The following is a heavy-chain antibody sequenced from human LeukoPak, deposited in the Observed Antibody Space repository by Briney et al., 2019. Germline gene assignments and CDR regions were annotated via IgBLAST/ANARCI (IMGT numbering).Heavy chain of an antibody. CDR2: INPSGGST. D-gene: IGHD6-19*01. CDR1: GYTFTSYY. J-gene: IGHJ3*02. CDR3: ARTVAGEAFDI. Sequence: ASVKASCKASGYTFTSYYMHWVRQAPGQGLEWMGIINPSGGSTSYAQKFQGRVTMTRDTSTSTVYMELSSLRSDDTAVYYCARTVAGEAFDIWGQGTMVTVSS. V-gene: IGHV1-46*01.